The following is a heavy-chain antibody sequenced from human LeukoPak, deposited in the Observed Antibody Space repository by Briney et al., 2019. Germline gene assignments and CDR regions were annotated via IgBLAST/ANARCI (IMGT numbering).Heavy chain of an antibody. J-gene: IGHJ3*01. D-gene: IGHD5-18*01. V-gene: IGHV3-23*01. CDR3: VKDIQIWA. Sequence: GGSLRLSCAASGFNFITAAMTWVRQAPGKGLEWVSLIGSSGGSTYYADSVKGRFTISRDNFNHTLSLQMNSLRVEDTAIYYCVKDIQIWAWGLGITVTVSS. CDR1: GFNFITAA. CDR2: IGSSGGST.